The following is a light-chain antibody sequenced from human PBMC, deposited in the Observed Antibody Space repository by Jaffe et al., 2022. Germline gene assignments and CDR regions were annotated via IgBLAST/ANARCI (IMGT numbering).Light chain of an antibody. Sequence: DIVLTQSPGTLSLSPGERATLSCRASQSVNNNYLAWFQQKPGRAPRLLIFGASSRATGIPDRFSGSGFGTDFTLTITRLEPEDFALYYCLHYGASTPMYTFGQGTKLDIK. CDR3: LHYGASTPMYT. J-gene: IGKJ2*01. CDR2: GAS. CDR1: QSVNNNY. V-gene: IGKV3-20*01.